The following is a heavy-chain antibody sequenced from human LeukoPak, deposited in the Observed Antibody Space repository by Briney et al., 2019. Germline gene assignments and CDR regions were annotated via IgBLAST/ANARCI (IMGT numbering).Heavy chain of an antibody. D-gene: IGHD1-26*01. CDR1: GFTFRSYT. J-gene: IGHJ6*04. V-gene: IGHV3-21*06. CDR2: ISNIGNHI. CDR3: ARGLLATRGDV. Sequence: GGSLRLSCAASGFTFRSYTMNWVRQAPGKGLEWVSSISNIGNHIYYADSVKGRFTISRDNAKNTLYLQMNSLRAEDTAVYYCARGLLATRGDVWGKGTTVTISS.